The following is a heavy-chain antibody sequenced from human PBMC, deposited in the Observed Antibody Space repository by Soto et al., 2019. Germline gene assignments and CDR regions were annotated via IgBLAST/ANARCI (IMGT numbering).Heavy chain of an antibody. CDR2: VSHDGRNT. J-gene: IGHJ4*02. Sequence: GGSLRLSCAASGLSVSNYWMHWVRQTPGKGLVWVAVVSHDGRNTHYADSVKGRFTISRDSSKNTVSLEMTSLRAEDTAVYYCAKGGRQWLVTSDFNYWGQGALVTVPS. D-gene: IGHD6-19*01. V-gene: IGHV3-30*18. CDR3: AKGGRQWLVTSDFNY. CDR1: GLSVSNYW.